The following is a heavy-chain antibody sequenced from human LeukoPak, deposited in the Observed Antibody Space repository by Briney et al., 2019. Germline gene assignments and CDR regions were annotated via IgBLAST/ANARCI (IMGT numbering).Heavy chain of an antibody. D-gene: IGHD3-22*01. CDR3: ARDPYDSSGYYYPN. J-gene: IGHJ4*02. CDR1: GFTFSSYS. Sequence: GGSLRLSCAASGFTFSSYSMNWVRQAPGKGLEWVSYISSSSSTIYYADSVKGRFTISRDNAKNSLYLQMNSLRAEDTAVYYCARDPYDSSGYYYPNWGQGTLVTVSS. V-gene: IGHV3-48*04. CDR2: ISSSSSTI.